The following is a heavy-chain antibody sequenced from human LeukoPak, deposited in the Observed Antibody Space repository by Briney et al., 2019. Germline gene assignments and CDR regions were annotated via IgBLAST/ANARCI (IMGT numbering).Heavy chain of an antibody. Sequence: RASVKVSCKASGYTFTGYYMHWVRQAPGQGLEWMGWINPNSGGTNYAQKFQGRVTMTRDTSISTAYMELSRLRSDDTAVYYCARGWADSSGYLDAFDIWGQGTMVTVSS. CDR3: ARGWADSSGYLDAFDI. CDR2: INPNSGGT. V-gene: IGHV1-2*02. CDR1: GYTFTGYY. J-gene: IGHJ3*02. D-gene: IGHD3-22*01.